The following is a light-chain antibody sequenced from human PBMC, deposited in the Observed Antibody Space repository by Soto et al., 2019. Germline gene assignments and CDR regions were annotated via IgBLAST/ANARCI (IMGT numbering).Light chain of an antibody. V-gene: IGKV3-15*01. CDR2: GAS. Sequence: EIVMTQSPGTLSMSPGERATLSCRASQSVSSHLAWYQQKAGQPPRLLIYGASTRATVIPARFSGSWSGTEFTLTISSLQPEDFAIYYCQQYNDWPWTFGQGTKVEIK. J-gene: IGKJ1*01. CDR1: QSVSSH. CDR3: QQYNDWPWT.